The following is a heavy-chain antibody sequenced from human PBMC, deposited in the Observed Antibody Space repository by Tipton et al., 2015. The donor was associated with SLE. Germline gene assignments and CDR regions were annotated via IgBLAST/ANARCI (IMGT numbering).Heavy chain of an antibody. J-gene: IGHJ6*03. D-gene: IGHD3-3*01. V-gene: IGHV4-59*01. CDR3: AREDDYYWYIDV. CDR1: GGSMSDYY. CDR2: IHNSGTT. Sequence: GLVKPSETLSLNCTVSGGSMSDYYWTWIRQPPGKGLEWIGDIHNSGTTNYSPSLKSRVTISVDTSKNQFSLKLSSVTAADTAVYYCAREDDYYWYIDVWGTGTTVIVSS.